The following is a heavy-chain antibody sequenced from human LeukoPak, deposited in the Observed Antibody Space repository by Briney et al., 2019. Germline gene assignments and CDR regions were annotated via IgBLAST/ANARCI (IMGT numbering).Heavy chain of an antibody. D-gene: IGHD6-13*01. J-gene: IGHJ6*03. CDR1: GFTFSDYY. CDR3: ARSIAAAGYLHYYYYYMDV. V-gene: IGHV3-11*01. CDR2: ISSSGSTI. Sequence: IPGGPLRLSCAASGFTFSDYYMSWIRQAPGKGLEGVSYISSSGSTIYYADSVKGRFTISRDNAKNSLYLQMNSLRAEDTAVYYCARSIAAAGYLHYYYYYMDVWGKGTTVTVSS.